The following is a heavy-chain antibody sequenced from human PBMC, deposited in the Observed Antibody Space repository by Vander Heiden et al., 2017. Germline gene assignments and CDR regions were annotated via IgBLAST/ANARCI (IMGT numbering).Heavy chain of an antibody. Sequence: QLVASGGGLVPPGVSRRLSCSASGFTVGAYALHWVRQPPGKGLQWVAGISLNGGYMAYADSVEGRFTISRNNAKDSLYVQLNSLRTEDTAFYVCVKDSGDGRERQWHSLDYWGQGILATVSS. CDR1: GFTVGAYA. V-gene: IGHV3-9*01. CDR2: ISLNGGYM. J-gene: IGHJ4*02. CDR3: VKDSGDGRERQWHSLDY. D-gene: IGHD6-19*01.